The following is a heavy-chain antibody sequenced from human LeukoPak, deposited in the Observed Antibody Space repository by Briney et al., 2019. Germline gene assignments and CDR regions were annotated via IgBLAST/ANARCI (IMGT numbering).Heavy chain of an antibody. CDR2: INPVDGNT. V-gene: IGHV1-3*03. J-gene: IGHJ6*03. Sequence: ASVKVSCKASGYTFNRYPMHWVRQAPGQRLEWMGWINPVDGNTKYSQEFQGRVTMTRNTSISTAYMELSSLRSEDTAVYYCARGYGSYYYYYMDVWGKGTTVTISS. CDR3: ARGYGSYYYYYMDV. CDR1: GYTFNRYP. D-gene: IGHD5-12*01.